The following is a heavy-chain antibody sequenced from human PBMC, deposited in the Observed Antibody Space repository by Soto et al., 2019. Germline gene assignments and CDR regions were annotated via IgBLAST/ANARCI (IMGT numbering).Heavy chain of an antibody. J-gene: IGHJ6*03. CDR3: AKMRVVVAAKNYMDV. CDR1: GFTFSSYA. Sequence: GGSLRLSCAASGFTFSSYAMSWVRQAPGKGLEWVSVISGSGGRTHYADSVKGRFTISRDNSQNTRYLQVNSLRAEDTALYYCAKMRVVVAAKNYMDVWGKGTTVTVSS. V-gene: IGHV3-23*01. CDR2: ISGSGGRT. D-gene: IGHD2-2*01.